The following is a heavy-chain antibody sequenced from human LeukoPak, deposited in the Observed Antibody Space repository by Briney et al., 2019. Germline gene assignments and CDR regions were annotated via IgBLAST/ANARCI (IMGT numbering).Heavy chain of an antibody. J-gene: IGHJ4*02. CDR2: IYSGGST. D-gene: IGHD4-17*01. Sequence: GGSVTLSCAASGFTVSSNYMSWVRQAPGKGLVGVSVIYSGGSTYYADSVKGRFTISRDNSKNTLYLQMNSLRAEDTAVYYCAKGDYGDYWGNLDNWGQGTLVTVSS. CDR1: GFTVSSNY. CDR3: AKGDYGDYWGNLDN. V-gene: IGHV3-53*05.